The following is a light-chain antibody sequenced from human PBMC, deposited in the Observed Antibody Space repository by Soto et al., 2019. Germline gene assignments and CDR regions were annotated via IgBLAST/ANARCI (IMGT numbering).Light chain of an antibody. CDR2: DVS. V-gene: IGLV2-14*03. CDR3: CSYTTSNTRQIV. Sequence: QCVLTQPASVSGSAGQSITISCTGTSSDVGGYNYVSWYQQHPGKAPKFMIYDVSSRPSGVSNRFSGSKSGNTASLTISGLQAEDEADYYCCSYTTSNTRQIVFGTGTKVTVL. J-gene: IGLJ1*01. CDR1: SSDVGGYNY.